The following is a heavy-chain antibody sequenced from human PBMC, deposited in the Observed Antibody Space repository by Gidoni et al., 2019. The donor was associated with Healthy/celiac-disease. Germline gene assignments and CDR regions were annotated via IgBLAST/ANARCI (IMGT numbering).Heavy chain of an antibody. Sequence: EVQLVESGGGLVQPGGSLRLSCSASGFTFSSYAMHWVRQAPGKGLEYVSAISSNGGSTYYADSVKGRFTISRDNSKNTLYLQMSSLRAEDTAVYYCVKDAVITMVRGVITQAPWFDPWGQGTLVTVSS. V-gene: IGHV3-64D*06. D-gene: IGHD3-10*01. CDR3: VKDAVITMVRGVITQAPWFDP. CDR1: GFTFSSYA. CDR2: ISSNGGST. J-gene: IGHJ5*02.